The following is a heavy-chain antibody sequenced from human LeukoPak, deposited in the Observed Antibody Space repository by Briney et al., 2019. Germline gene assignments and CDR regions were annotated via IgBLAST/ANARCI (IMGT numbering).Heavy chain of an antibody. Sequence: GGSLRLSCAVSGITLSNYGMSWVRHAPGKGLECLAGICGSGGGANCADSVKGLFTISRDNPKNTLFLQMNSLRAEDTAVYYCAKGCKKYYYGSGSYCLDIWGQGTMVTGSS. D-gene: IGHD3-10*01. CDR2: ICGSGGGA. J-gene: IGHJ3*02. CDR1: GITLSNYG. V-gene: IGHV3-23*01. CDR3: AKGCKKYYYGSGSYCLDI.